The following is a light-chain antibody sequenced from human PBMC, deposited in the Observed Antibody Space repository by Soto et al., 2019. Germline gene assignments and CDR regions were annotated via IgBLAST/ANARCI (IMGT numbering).Light chain of an antibody. CDR2: DAS. CDR1: QTIANNY. J-gene: IGKJ5*01. Sequence: EVVLTQSPGTLSLSPGARATLSCRASQTIANNYLTWYQQKPGQAPRILIYDASTRATGIPDRFSGSGSGTDFTLTISRLEPEDFAVYYCQQRKHWPPITFGQGTRLEIK. V-gene: IGKV3D-20*02. CDR3: QQRKHWPPIT.